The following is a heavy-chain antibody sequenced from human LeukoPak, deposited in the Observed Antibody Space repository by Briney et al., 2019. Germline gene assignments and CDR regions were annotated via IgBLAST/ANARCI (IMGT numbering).Heavy chain of an antibody. CDR2: INHSGST. CDR3: ATLWGGTYSSSWRTPENYYYYYYMDV. Sequence: PSETLSLTCIVSGGSISSSSYYWSWIRQPPGKGLEWIGEINHSGSTNYNPSLKSRVTISVDTSKNQFSLKLSSVTAADTAVYYCATLWGGTYSSSWRTPENYYYYYYMDVWGKGTTVTISS. D-gene: IGHD6-13*01. CDR1: GGSISSSSYY. V-gene: IGHV4-39*07. J-gene: IGHJ6*03.